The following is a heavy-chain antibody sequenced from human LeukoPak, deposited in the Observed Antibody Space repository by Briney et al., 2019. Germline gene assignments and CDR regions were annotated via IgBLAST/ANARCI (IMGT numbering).Heavy chain of an antibody. Sequence: NPSETLSLTCTVSGGSISSYYWSWVRQPPGKGLEWIGSIYHSGSTYYNPSLKSRVTISVDTSKNQFSLKLSSVTAADTAVYYCARDWGLNWFDPWGQGTLVTVSS. CDR1: GGSISSYY. V-gene: IGHV4-38-2*02. CDR2: IYHSGST. J-gene: IGHJ5*02. CDR3: ARDWGLNWFDP. D-gene: IGHD3-16*01.